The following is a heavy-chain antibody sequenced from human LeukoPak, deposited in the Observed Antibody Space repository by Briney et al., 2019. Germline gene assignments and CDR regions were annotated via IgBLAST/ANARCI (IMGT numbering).Heavy chain of an antibody. V-gene: IGHV3-7*01. D-gene: IGHD1-26*01. CDR2: IKRDGSEK. CDR1: GFTFSSYW. J-gene: IGHJ4*02. Sequence: GGSLRLSCAASGFTFSSYWMSWVRQAPGKGLEWVANIKRDGSEKYYVDSVKGRFTFSRDNAKNSLYLQMNSLRAEDTAVYYCAREGGSYFLLNDYWGQGTLVTVSS. CDR3: AREGGSYFLLNDY.